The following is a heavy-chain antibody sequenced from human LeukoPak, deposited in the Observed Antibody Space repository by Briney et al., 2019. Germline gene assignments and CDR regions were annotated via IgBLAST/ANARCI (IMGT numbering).Heavy chain of an antibody. CDR3: ARVYDRRGAPHLLFDY. CDR2: INPNSGGT. D-gene: IGHD3-16*01. J-gene: IGHJ4*02. Sequence: ASVKVSCKASGYTFTGYYMHWVRQAPGQGLEWVGWINPNSGGTNYAQKFQGRVTMTRDTSISTAYMELSRLRSDDTAVYYCARVYDRRGAPHLLFDYWGQGTLVTVSS. CDR1: GYTFTGYY. V-gene: IGHV1-2*02.